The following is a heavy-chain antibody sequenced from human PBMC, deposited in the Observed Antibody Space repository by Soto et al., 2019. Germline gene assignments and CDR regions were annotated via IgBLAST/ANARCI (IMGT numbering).Heavy chain of an antibody. CDR3: ARDSSSSRSFDY. V-gene: IGHV1-3*01. CDR2: INPGNGDT. Sequence: QVLLVQSGAEVKKPGASVRVSCKASGYPFTIYAIHWVRQAPGQSLEWMGWINPGNGDTKYSQIFQGRVTITWDTSARAAYMDLSRLISEDTADYCCARDSSSSRSFDYWGQGARVTVSS. D-gene: IGHD6-6*01. J-gene: IGHJ4*02. CDR1: GYPFTIYA.